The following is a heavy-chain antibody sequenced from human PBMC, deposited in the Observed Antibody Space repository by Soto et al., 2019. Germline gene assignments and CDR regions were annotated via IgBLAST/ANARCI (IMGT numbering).Heavy chain of an antibody. V-gene: IGHV3-72*01. D-gene: IGHD6-25*01. J-gene: IGHJ6*02. CDR2: NRNKANSYTT. CDR3: ARGSGRFQDPYYYYAMDV. Sequence: EVQLVESGGGLVQPGGSLRLSCAASGFTFSDHYMDWVRQAPGKGLEWVGRNRNKANSYTTEYAASVKGRFTISRDDSKNSLYLKMNSLQTEATAVYYCARGSGRFQDPYYYYAMDVWGQGTTVTVSS. CDR1: GFTFSDHY.